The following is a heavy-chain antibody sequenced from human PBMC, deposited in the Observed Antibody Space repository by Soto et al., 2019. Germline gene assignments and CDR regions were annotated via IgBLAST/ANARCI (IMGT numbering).Heavy chain of an antibody. CDR1: GGTFNNYG. J-gene: IGHJ5*02. Sequence: QVQLVQSGAEVKKPGSSVKVSCKASGGTFNNYGITWVRQAPGQGLEWMGGIIPLFCKVHYAQKFQGRVTVTADESTGTGYMALTSLRGEDTAVYYCASYVVRAAAMTWLEPWVQGTLVTVSA. CDR3: ASYVVRAAAMTWLEP. D-gene: IGHD2-15*01. V-gene: IGHV1-69*01. CDR2: IIPLFCKV.